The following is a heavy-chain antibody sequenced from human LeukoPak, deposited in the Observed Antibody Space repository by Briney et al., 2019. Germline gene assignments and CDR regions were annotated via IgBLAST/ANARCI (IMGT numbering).Heavy chain of an antibody. V-gene: IGHV3-7*01. J-gene: IGHJ5*02. CDR2: IKQDGSEK. Sequence: GGSLRLSCAASGFTFSSYWMSWVRQAPGKGLEWVASIKQDGSEKYYVDSVKGRFTISRDNAKNSLYLQMNSLRAEGTALYYCARAPGEGWFDPWGQGTLVTVSS. CDR1: GFTFSSYW. D-gene: IGHD4-17*01. CDR3: ARAPGEGWFDP.